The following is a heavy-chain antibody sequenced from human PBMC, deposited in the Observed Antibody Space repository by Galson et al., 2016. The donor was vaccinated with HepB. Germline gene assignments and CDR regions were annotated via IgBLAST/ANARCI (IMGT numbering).Heavy chain of an antibody. J-gene: IGHJ4*02. V-gene: IGHV4-31*03. CDR1: GGSISSGEHY. D-gene: IGHD6-19*01. CDR3: ARTEAGRFDY. CDR2: LYYRGNT. Sequence: TLSLTCTVSGGSISSGEHYWSWIRQHPGKGLEWIGFLYYRGNTYYNPSLKSRVPISGDTSQNQFSLKLSSVTAADTAVYYCARTEAGRFDYWGQGTLVTVSS.